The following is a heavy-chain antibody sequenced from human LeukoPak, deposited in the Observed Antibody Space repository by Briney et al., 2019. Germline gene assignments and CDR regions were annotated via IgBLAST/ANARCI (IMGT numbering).Heavy chain of an antibody. CDR1: GFTFSSYG. CDR2: ISDDGSNK. J-gene: IGHJ5*02. V-gene: IGHV3-30*18. CDR3: AKDEVADILTGLNWFDP. D-gene: IGHD3-9*01. Sequence: GGSLRLSCAASGFTFSSYGMHWVRQAPGKGLEWVAVISDDGSNKYYADSVRGRFTISRDNSKNTLYLQMNSLRAEDTAVYYCAKDEVADILTGLNWFDPWGQGTLVTVSS.